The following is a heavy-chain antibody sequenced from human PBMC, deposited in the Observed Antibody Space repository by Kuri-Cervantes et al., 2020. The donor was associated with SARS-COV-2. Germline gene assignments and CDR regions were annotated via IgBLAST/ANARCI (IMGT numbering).Heavy chain of an antibody. J-gene: IGHJ3*02. Sequence: SETLSLTCTVSGGSISSSNWWSWVRQPPGKGLEWIGEIYHSGSTNYNPSLKSRVTISVDKSKNQFSLKLSSVTAADTAVYYCARSGDCSGGSCYGWFGAFDIWGQGTMVTVSS. CDR2: IYHSGST. V-gene: IGHV4-4*02. CDR3: ARSGDCSGGSCYGWFGAFDI. CDR1: GGSISSSNW. D-gene: IGHD2-15*01.